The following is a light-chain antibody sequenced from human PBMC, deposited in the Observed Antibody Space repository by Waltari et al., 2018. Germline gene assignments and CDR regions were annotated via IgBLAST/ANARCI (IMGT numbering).Light chain of an antibody. CDR1: SGSLSTTSY. CDR2: KAN. CDR3: ALYMGSGIWV. V-gene: IGLV8-61*01. Sequence: QTVVTQEPSLSVSPGGPVTLTCALSSGSLSTTSYATWSQQTPGQAPRTLVYKANARSSGVPDRFSGSILGNTAALTITGAQADDESDYYCALYMGSGIWVFGGGTRLTVL. J-gene: IGLJ3*02.